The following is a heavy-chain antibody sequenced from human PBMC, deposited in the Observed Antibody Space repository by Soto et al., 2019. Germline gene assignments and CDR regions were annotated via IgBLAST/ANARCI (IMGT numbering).Heavy chain of an antibody. J-gene: IGHJ5*02. CDR3: ARCSVVVTAIRSDWFDP. V-gene: IGHV4-34*01. D-gene: IGHD2-21*02. CDR2: INHSGST. CDR1: GGSFSGYY. Sequence: SETLSLTCAVYGGSFSGYYWSWIRQPPGKGLEWIGEINHSGSTNYNPSLKSRVTISVDTSKNQFSLKLSSVTAADTAVYYCARCSVVVTAIRSDWFDPWGQGTLVTVSS.